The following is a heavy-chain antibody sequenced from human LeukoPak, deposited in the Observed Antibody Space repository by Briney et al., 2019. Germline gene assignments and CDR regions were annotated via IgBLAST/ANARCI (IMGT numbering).Heavy chain of an antibody. D-gene: IGHD3-10*01. CDR3: AREEQAGSGSYFYDY. V-gene: IGHV4-38-2*02. Sequence: PSETLSLTCTVSGYSISSGYYWGWIRQPPGKGLEWIGSIYHSGSTNYNPSLKSRVTISVDTSKNQFSLKLSSVTAADTAVYYCAREEQAGSGSYFYDYWGQGTLVTVSS. J-gene: IGHJ4*02. CDR1: GYSISSGYY. CDR2: IYHSGST.